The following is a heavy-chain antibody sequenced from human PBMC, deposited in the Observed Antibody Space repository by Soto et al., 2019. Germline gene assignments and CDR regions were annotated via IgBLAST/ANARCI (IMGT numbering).Heavy chain of an antibody. Sequence: SETLSLTCTVSGGSISSYYWSRIRQPPGKGLEWIGYIYYSGSTNYNPSLKSRVTISVDTSKNQFSLKLSSVTAADTAVYYCARASRGGNYRTYYYYYGMDVWGQGTTVTVSS. J-gene: IGHJ6*02. CDR1: GGSISSYY. D-gene: IGHD1-7*01. CDR3: ARASRGGNYRTYYYYYGMDV. CDR2: IYYSGST. V-gene: IGHV4-59*01.